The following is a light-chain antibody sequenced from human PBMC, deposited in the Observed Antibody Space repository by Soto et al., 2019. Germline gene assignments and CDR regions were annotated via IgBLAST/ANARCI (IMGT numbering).Light chain of an antibody. CDR3: QSYDSSLSVL. V-gene: IGLV1-44*01. CDR1: SSNIESKT. J-gene: IGLJ3*02. Sequence: QSVLTQPPSASGTPGQRVTISCSGSSSNIESKTVNWYQHLPGTAPKLLIYSNNQRPSGVPDRFSGSKSDTSASLAISGLQSEDEADYYCQSYDSSLSVLFGGGTKLTVL. CDR2: SNN.